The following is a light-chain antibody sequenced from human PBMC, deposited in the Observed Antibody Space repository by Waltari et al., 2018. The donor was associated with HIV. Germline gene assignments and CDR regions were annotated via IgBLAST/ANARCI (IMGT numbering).Light chain of an antibody. J-gene: IGLJ3*02. CDR3: AAWDNSLIWV. V-gene: IGLV1-47*01. Sequence: QSVLTQPHSASGTPGQSVTISCSGSSSNIGSNSVYWYQVLPGTTPKLLISRNNRRPSGIPDRFSGSRSGTSASLAISGLRSEDEADYYCAAWDNSLIWVFGGGTKLTVL. CDR2: RNN. CDR1: SSNIGSNS.